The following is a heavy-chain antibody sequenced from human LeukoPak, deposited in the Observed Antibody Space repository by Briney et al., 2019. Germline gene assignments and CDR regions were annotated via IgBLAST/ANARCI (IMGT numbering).Heavy chain of an antibody. Sequence: GGSLRLSCAASGFTFSSYAMSWVRQAPGKGLEWVSSISDSGGSTYYADSVKGRFTISRDNSKNTLYLQMNSLRAEDTAVYYCASLTYDSSGYFYSWGQGTLVTVSS. CDR1: GFTFSSYA. D-gene: IGHD3-22*01. CDR3: ASLTYDSSGYFYS. CDR2: ISDSGGST. J-gene: IGHJ5*01. V-gene: IGHV3-23*01.